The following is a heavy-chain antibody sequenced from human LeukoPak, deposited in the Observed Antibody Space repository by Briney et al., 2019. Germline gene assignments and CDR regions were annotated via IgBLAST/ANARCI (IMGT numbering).Heavy chain of an antibody. J-gene: IGHJ4*02. D-gene: IGHD5-12*01. Sequence: GASVKVSCKASGYTFTDYYLYWVRQAPGQGLECMGWLNPNIGATNYAQKFQGRVTMTRDTSINTAYMELRSLSSDDTAVYYYARTRENSGYDYFDSWGQGTLVTVSS. CDR3: ARTRENSGYDYFDS. CDR1: GYTFTDYY. V-gene: IGHV1-2*02. CDR2: LNPNIGAT.